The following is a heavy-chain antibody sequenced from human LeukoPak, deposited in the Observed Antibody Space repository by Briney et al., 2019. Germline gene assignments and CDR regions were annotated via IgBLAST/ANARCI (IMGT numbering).Heavy chain of an antibody. CDR3: AREKVAAGTGWFDP. CDR1: GFTFSSYS. D-gene: IGHD6-13*01. V-gene: IGHV3-21*01. Sequence: GGSLRLSCAASGFTFSSYSMNWVRQAPGKGLEWASSISSSSSFIYYADSVKGRFTISRDNAKNSLYLQMNSLRAEDTAVYYCAREKVAAGTGWFDPWGQGTVVTVSS. CDR2: ISSSSSFI. J-gene: IGHJ5*02.